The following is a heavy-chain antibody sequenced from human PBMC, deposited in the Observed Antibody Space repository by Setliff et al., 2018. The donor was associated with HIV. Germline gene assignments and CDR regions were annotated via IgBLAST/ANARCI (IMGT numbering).Heavy chain of an antibody. J-gene: IGHJ4*02. CDR1: GGSISSSSYY. CDR2: ISYRGST. V-gene: IGHV4-39*07. D-gene: IGHD3-9*01. Sequence: SETLSLTCSVSGGSISSSSYYWAWIRQPPGRGLEWTGSISYRGSTYYNPSLKSRLTISVDTSKNKFSLKLSSVTAADTAVYYCERSYVLRYCDYWGQGTLVTVSS. CDR3: ERSYVLRYCDY.